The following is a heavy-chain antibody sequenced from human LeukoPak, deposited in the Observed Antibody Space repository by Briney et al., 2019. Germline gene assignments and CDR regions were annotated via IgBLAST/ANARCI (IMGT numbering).Heavy chain of an antibody. J-gene: IGHJ6*04. CDR1: GFTSCSYE. CDR3: AELGITMIGGV. Sequence: GGSLRLSCAASGFTSCSYEMNRGREAPGQGLEGVSYISSSGSTIYYADSVKGRFTISRDNAKNSLYLQMNSLRAEDTAVYYCAELGITMIGGVWGKGTTVTISS. D-gene: IGHD3-10*02. V-gene: IGHV3-48*03. CDR2: ISSSGSTI.